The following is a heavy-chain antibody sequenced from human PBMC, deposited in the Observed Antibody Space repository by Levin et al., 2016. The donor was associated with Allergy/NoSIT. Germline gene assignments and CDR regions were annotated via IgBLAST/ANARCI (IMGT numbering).Heavy chain of an antibody. CDR2: INPSGDAT. CDR3: TGELGIQKWLDS. Sequence: VRQMPGKGLEWMGVINPSGDATIYPQKFQGRVTMTRDTSTSTAYMELNSLRSEDTAVYYCTGELGIQKWLDSWGQGTLVTVSS. D-gene: IGHD3-3*02. J-gene: IGHJ5*01. V-gene: IGHV1-46*03.